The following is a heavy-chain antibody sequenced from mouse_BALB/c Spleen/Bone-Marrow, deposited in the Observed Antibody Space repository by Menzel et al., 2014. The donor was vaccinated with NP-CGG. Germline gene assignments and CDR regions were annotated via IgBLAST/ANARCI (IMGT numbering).Heavy chain of an antibody. CDR1: GYTFASYW. V-gene: IGHV1-7*01. CDR3: ARERYAGYYFDY. J-gene: IGHJ2*01. D-gene: IGHD2-3*01. Sequence: VQLVESGAELAKPGASVKMSCKASGYTFASYWMHWVKQRPGQGLEWIGYINPSTGYTEYNQKFKDKATLTADKSSSTAYMQLSSLTSEDSAVYYCARERYAGYYFDYWGQGPLSQSPQ. CDR2: INPSTGYT.